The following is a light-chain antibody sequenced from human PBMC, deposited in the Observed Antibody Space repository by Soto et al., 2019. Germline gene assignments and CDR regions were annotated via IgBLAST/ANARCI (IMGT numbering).Light chain of an antibody. J-gene: IGLJ1*01. CDR2: DVS. Sequence: QSALTQPASVSGSPGQSITISCTGTSSDVGGYNYVSWYQQHPGKAPKFMIYDVSNRPSGVSNRFSGSKSGNTASLTISGLQAEDEADYYCCSYTTSNPRQRVFGTGTKVTVL. CDR3: CSYTTSNPRQRV. CDR1: SSDVGGYNY. V-gene: IGLV2-14*01.